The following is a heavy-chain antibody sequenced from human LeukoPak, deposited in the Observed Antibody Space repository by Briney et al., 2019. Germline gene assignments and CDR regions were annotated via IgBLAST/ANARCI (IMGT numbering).Heavy chain of an antibody. D-gene: IGHD5-18*01. CDR3: ARTGGGYSYGSDLDY. J-gene: IGHJ4*02. CDR1: GASISNYY. V-gene: IGHV4-4*07. Sequence: SETLSLTCTVSGASISNYYWSWIRQPAGKGLEWIGRIYTSGSTNYNPSLKSRVTISVDTSKNQFSLKLSSVTAADTAVYYCARTGGGYSYGSDLDYWGQGTLVTVSS. CDR2: IYTSGST.